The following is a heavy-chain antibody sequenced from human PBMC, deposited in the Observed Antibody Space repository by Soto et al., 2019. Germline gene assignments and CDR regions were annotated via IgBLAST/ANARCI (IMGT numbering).Heavy chain of an antibody. D-gene: IGHD6-6*01. CDR2: IYTSGST. CDR3: ATLQREWYSSSSGLGWFDP. CDR1: GGSVSAAGYS. Sequence: SETLSLTCAVSGGSVSAAGYSWSWIRQPAGKGLEWIGRIYTSGSTNYNPSLKSRVTMSVDTSKDQFSLKLSSVTAADTAVYYCATLQREWYSSSSGLGWFDPWGQGTLVTVSS. J-gene: IGHJ5*02. V-gene: IGHV4-61*02.